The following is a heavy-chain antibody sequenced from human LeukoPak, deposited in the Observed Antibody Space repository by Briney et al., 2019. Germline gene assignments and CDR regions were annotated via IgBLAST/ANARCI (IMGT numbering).Heavy chain of an antibody. CDR2: ISSSSSYI. J-gene: IGHJ6*04. CDR3: AGDKNLWFGELSDPFYYYGMDV. CDR1: GFTFSSYS. Sequence: GGSLRLSCAASGFTFSSYSMNWVRQAPGKGLEWVSSISSSSSYIYYADSVKGRFTISRDNAKNSLYLQMNSLRAEDTAVYYCAGDKNLWFGELSDPFYYYGMDVWGKGTTVTVSS. D-gene: IGHD3-10*01. V-gene: IGHV3-21*01.